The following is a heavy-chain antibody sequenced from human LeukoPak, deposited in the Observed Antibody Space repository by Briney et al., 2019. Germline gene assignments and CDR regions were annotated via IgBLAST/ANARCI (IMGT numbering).Heavy chain of an antibody. V-gene: IGHV4-34*01. CDR3: ARAREHDDYGDYGFYYYYYMDV. Sequence: PSETLSLTCAVYGGSFSGYYWSWIRQPPGKGLEWIGEINHSGSTNYNPSLKSRVTISVDTSKNQFSLKLSSVTAADTAVYYCARAREHDDYGDYGFYYYYYMDVWGKGTTVTVSS. D-gene: IGHD4-17*01. J-gene: IGHJ6*03. CDR1: GGSFSGYY. CDR2: INHSGST.